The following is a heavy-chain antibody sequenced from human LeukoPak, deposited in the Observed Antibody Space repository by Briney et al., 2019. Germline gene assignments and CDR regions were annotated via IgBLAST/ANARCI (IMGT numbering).Heavy chain of an antibody. D-gene: IGHD2-2*02. Sequence: GGSLRLSCAASGFTFSSYGMHWVRQAPGKGLEWVAFIRYDGSNKYYADSVKGRFTISRDNSKNTLYLQMNSLRAEDTAVYYCAADYCSSTSCYSYWGQGTLVTVSS. CDR2: IRYDGSNK. V-gene: IGHV3-30*02. J-gene: IGHJ4*02. CDR1: GFTFSSYG. CDR3: AADYCSSTSCYSY.